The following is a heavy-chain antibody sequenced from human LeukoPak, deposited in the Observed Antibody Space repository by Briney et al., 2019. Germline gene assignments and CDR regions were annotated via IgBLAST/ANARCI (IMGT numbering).Heavy chain of an antibody. CDR3: ARAYPSGPWVGYYYYYYMDV. Sequence: PGGSLRLSCAASGFTFSSYSMNWVRQAPGKGLEWVSSISSSSSYIYYADSVKGRFTISRDNAKNSLYPQMNSLRAEDTAVYYCARAYPSGPWVGYYYYYYMDVWGKGTTVTVSS. J-gene: IGHJ6*03. D-gene: IGHD1-14*01. CDR1: GFTFSSYS. V-gene: IGHV3-21*01. CDR2: ISSSSSYI.